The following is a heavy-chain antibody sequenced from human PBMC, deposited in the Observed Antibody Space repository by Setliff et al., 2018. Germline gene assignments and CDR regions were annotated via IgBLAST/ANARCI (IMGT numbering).Heavy chain of an antibody. V-gene: IGHV3-7*01. CDR3: FGAGTCSY. CDR1: GFTYTNDW. Sequence: GGSLRLSCGASGFTYTNDWVSWVRQAPGKGLEWLASINPHGSEKYYADSVKGRFTISRDNAKNSLSLQMNNLRIEDTAVYYCFGAGTCSYWGQGTLVTVSS. J-gene: IGHJ4*02. D-gene: IGHD3-10*01. CDR2: INPHGSEK.